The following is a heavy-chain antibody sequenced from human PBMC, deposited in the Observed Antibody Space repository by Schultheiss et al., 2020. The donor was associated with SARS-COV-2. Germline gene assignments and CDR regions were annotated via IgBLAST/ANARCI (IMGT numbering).Heavy chain of an antibody. CDR1: GFTFSSYG. CDR2: ISYDGSNK. CDR3: ARGGGHYGDYCDY. Sequence: GGSLRLSCAASGFTFSSYGMHWVRQAPGKGLEWVAVISYDGSNKYNADSVKGRFTISRDNAKNSLYLQMNSLRAEDTAVYYCARGGGHYGDYCDYWGQGTLVTVSS. V-gene: IGHV3-30*12. D-gene: IGHD4-17*01. J-gene: IGHJ4*02.